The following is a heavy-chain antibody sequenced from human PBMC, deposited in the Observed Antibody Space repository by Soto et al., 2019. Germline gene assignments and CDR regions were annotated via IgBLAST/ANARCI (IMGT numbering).Heavy chain of an antibody. CDR1: GGSFSSYH. CDR2: ISYSGST. J-gene: IGHJ4*02. CDR3: ASGGRYYDSSGYAVDF. D-gene: IGHD3-22*01. V-gene: IGHV4-59*01. Sequence: SETLSLTCAVSGGSFSSYHCSWIRQPPGKGLEWIGYISYSGSTNYNPSLKSRVTISVDTSKNQLSLKLSSVTAADTAVYYCASGGRYYDSSGYAVDFWGQGTLVTVSS.